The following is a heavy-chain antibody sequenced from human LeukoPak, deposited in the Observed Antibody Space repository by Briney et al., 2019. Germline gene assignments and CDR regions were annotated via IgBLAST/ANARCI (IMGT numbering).Heavy chain of an antibody. V-gene: IGHV3-9*01. J-gene: IGHJ4*02. CDR2: ISWTSGII. CDR1: GDSW. Sequence: GGSLRLSCEGSGDSWMHWVRQAPGQGLEWVSGISWTSGIIGYADSVKGRFTISRDSAKNSLYLQMNSLRADDTAVYYCAKGDDYIWGSFGLWGQGTLVSVSS. CDR3: AKGDDYIWGSFGL. D-gene: IGHD3-16*01.